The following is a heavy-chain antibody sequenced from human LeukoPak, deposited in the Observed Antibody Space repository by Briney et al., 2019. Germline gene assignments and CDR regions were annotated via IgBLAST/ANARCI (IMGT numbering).Heavy chain of an antibody. CDR2: MNPNSGNT. D-gene: IGHD2-8*01. CDR1: GYTFTSYD. V-gene: IGHV1-8*03. Sequence: GASVKVSCKASGYTFTSYDINWVRQATGQGLEWMGWMNPNSGNTGYAQKFQGRVTITRNTSISTAYMELSSLRSEDTAVYYCARGKVVLMVYAMDYWGQGTLVTVSS. J-gene: IGHJ4*02. CDR3: ARGKVVLMVYAMDY.